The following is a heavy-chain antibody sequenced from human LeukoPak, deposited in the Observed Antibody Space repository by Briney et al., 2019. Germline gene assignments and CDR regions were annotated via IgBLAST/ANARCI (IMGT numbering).Heavy chain of an antibody. CDR1: GGTISSITYY. D-gene: IGHD1-1*01. V-gene: IGHV4-39*07. CDR2: SYYSGST. Sequence: SETLSLTCNVSGGTISSITYYWGWIRQPPGKGLERNGSSYYSGSTYYSPSLKTRVTISVATSKNQFSLKLSSVTAADTAVYYSARDRTGMIGYWGQGTLVTVSS. J-gene: IGHJ4*02. CDR3: ARDRTGMIGY.